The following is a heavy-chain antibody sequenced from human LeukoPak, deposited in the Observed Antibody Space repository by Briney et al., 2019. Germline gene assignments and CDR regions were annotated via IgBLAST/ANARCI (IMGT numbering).Heavy chain of an antibody. D-gene: IGHD4-17*01. J-gene: IGHJ4*02. CDR1: GGSISTYY. V-gene: IGHV4-59*08. CDR3: ARSGHGDYQSPFDY. CDR2: VYYSGST. Sequence: SETLSLTCTVSGGSISTYYWSWIRQPPGKGLEWIGYVYYSGSTNYNPSLKSRVTISVDTSKNQFSLKLSSVTAADTAVYYCARSGHGDYQSPFDYWGQGTLVTVSS.